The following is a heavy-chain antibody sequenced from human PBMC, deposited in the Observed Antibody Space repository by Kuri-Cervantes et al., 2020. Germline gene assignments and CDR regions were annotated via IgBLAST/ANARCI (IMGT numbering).Heavy chain of an antibody. CDR2: IYTSGST. CDR1: GGSISSYY. D-gene: IGHD6-19*01. J-gene: IGHJ1*01. CDR3: ARGPSSGWQKSAEYFHY. Sequence: SETLSLTCTVSGGSISSYYWSWIRQPAGKGLEWIGRIYTSGSTNYNPSLKSRVTMSVDTSKNQFSLKLSSVTAADTAVYYCARGPSSGWQKSAEYFHYWGQGILVTVSS. V-gene: IGHV4-4*07.